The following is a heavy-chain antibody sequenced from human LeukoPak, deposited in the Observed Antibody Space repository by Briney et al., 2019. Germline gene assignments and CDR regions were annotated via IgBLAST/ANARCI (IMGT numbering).Heavy chain of an antibody. CDR3: AKDTEYDVWSGYYTPAFDY. D-gene: IGHD3-3*01. Sequence: GGSLRLSCAASGFTFSSYGMHWVRQAPGKGLEWVAVIWYDGSNKYYADSVKGRFTISRDNSKNTLYLQMNSLRAEDTAVYYCAKDTEYDVWSGYYTPAFDYWGQGTLVTVSS. J-gene: IGHJ4*02. V-gene: IGHV3-33*06. CDR2: IWYDGSNK. CDR1: GFTFSSYG.